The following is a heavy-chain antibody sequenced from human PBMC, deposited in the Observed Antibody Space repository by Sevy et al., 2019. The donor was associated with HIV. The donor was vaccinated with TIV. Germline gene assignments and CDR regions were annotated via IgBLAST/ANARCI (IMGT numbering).Heavy chain of an antibody. Sequence: ASVKVSCKISDYPFNEVSTHWVRQATGKGLEWMGGIDPLEHSPTYAQKFQCRFSLTADMSTATVHKRLTALRTADTAVYYCTVQIYYTVRASDYHTPACDFWDPGTLVTVSS. CDR2: IDPLEHSP. V-gene: IGHV1-24*01. J-gene: IGHJ4*02. CDR1: DYPFNEVS. D-gene: IGHD3-3*01. CDR3: TVQIYYTVRASDYHTPACDF.